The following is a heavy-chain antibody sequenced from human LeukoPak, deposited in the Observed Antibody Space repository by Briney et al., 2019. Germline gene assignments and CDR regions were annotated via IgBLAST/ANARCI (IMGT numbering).Heavy chain of an antibody. CDR3: AKGPFPGTDWSYFFVQ. D-gene: IGHD3-9*01. V-gene: IGHV3-7*01. Sequence: PGGSLRLSCAASGFTFSYYWMTWVRQAPGKGLEWVANIKQDGSEKYYVDSVKGRFTIYRDNAKNSLYLQMNSLGSEHTAVYCCAKGPFPGTDWSYFFVQWGQGTLVSVSS. CDR1: GFTFSYYW. J-gene: IGHJ4*02. CDR2: IKQDGSEK.